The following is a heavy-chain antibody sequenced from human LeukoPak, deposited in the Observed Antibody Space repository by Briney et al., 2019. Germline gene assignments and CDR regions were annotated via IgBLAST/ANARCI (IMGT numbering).Heavy chain of an antibody. Sequence: SGTPSLTCPVSGGSISSSNWWSWVRQPPGKGLEWIGEIYHSGSTNYNPSLKSRVTISVDKSKNQFSLKLSSVTAADTAVYYCTRDLKSRVKYSSSWYFDYWGQGTLVTVSS. CDR3: TRDLKSRVKYSSSWYFDY. D-gene: IGHD6-13*01. V-gene: IGHV4-4*02. CDR1: GGSISSSNW. J-gene: IGHJ4*02. CDR2: IYHSGST.